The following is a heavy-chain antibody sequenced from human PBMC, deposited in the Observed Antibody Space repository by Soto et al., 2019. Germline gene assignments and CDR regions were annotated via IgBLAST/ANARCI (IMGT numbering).Heavy chain of an antibody. Sequence: PGGSLRLSCAASGFAFSDPYMSWIRQAPGKGLGWISYISSSGSTIYYADSVKGRFTISRDNAKKSLYLQMDSLTADDTAVYYCARGGASVTTPFDDWGQGTQVTVSS. J-gene: IGHJ4*02. CDR3: ARGGASVTTPFDD. CDR1: GFAFSDPY. D-gene: IGHD4-17*01. CDR2: ISSSGSTI. V-gene: IGHV3-11*01.